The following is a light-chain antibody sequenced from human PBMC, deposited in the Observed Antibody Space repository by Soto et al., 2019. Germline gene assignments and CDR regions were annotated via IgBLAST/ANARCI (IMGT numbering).Light chain of an antibody. V-gene: IGKV3-20*01. CDR3: QQYGSSPRYT. J-gene: IGKJ2*01. CDR2: SAS. CDR1: QSVNSRF. Sequence: EIVLTQSPGTLSLSPGERATLSCRASQSVNSRFLAWYQQKPGQAPRLLIYSASSRASGIPDRFSGSGSGTDFTLTISSLEPEDFAVYFCQQYGSSPRYTFGQATKLEIK.